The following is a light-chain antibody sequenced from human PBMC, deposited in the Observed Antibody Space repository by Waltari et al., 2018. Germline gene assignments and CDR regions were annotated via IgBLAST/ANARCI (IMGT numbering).Light chain of an antibody. CDR3: VAWDDGMSLL. Sequence: QSVLTQPPSASGAPGQRVTISCSGSKSNTGSNFVPWYQQFPGTAPKLLIYKNSQRPSGVPDRFSGSKSGTSASLGISGLRSEDEADYYCVAWDDGMSLLFGGGTKVTVL. CDR2: KNS. V-gene: IGLV1-47*01. J-gene: IGLJ3*02. CDR1: KSNTGSNF.